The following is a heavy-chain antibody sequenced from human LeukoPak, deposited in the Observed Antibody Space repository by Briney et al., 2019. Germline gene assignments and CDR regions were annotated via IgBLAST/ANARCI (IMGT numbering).Heavy chain of an antibody. V-gene: IGHV4-39*01. J-gene: IGHJ4*02. Sequence: PSETLSLTCTVSGGSIRSSTYYWAWIRQPPGKGLEWTGTIHHSGDTYYNPSLKSRVTISVDTSKNQFSLNLSSVTAADTAVYYCARLGGYYDPPDYWGQGTLVTVSS. CDR1: GGSIRSSTYY. CDR2: IHHSGDT. D-gene: IGHD3-22*01. CDR3: ARLGGYYDPPDY.